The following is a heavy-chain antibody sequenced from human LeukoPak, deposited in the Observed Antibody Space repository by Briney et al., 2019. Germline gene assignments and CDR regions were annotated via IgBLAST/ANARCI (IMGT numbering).Heavy chain of an antibody. CDR3: AREYYHDSSGYYEVVDY. Sequence: SVKVSFKASGGTFSSYAISWVRQAPGQGLEWMGGIIPIFGTANYAQKFQGRVTITADESTSTAYMELSSLRSEDTAVYYCAREYYHDSSGYYEVVDYWGQGTLVTVSS. CDR2: IIPIFGTA. J-gene: IGHJ4*02. D-gene: IGHD3-22*01. CDR1: GGTFSSYA. V-gene: IGHV1-69*13.